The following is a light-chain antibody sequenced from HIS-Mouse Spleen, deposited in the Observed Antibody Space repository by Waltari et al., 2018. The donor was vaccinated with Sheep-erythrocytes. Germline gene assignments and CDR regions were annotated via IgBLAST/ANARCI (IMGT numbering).Light chain of an antibody. J-gene: IGLJ3*02. CDR1: RSDVGSYHL. V-gene: IGLV2-23*01. CDR3: CSYAGSSTPWV. Sequence: QSALTQPASVSGSPGQSITLSCTGTRSDVGSYHLVSWYQQHPGKAPKLMIYEGSKRPSGVSNRFSGSKSGNTASLTISGLQAEDEADYYCCSYAGSSTPWVFGGGTKLTVL. CDR2: EGS.